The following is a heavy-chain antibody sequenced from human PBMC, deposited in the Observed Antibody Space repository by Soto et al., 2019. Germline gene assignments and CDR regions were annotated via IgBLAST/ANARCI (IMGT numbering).Heavy chain of an antibody. CDR2: INSDGSST. V-gene: IGHV3-74*01. CDR3: ARVRSEHPFFYYYYYMDV. J-gene: IGHJ6*03. Sequence: GGSLRLSCAASGFTFSSYWMHWVRQAPGKGLVWVSRINSDGSSTSYADSVKGRFTISRDNAKNTLYLQMNSLRAEDTAVYYCARVRSEHPFFYYYYYMDVWGKGTTVTVSS. D-gene: IGHD1-1*01. CDR1: GFTFSSYW.